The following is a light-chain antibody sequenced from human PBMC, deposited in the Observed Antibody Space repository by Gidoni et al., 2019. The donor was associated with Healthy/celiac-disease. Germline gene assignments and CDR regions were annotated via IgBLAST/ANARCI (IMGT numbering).Light chain of an antibody. Sequence: DLVMTQSPDSLAVSLGERATINCKPSQSVLYSSNNKNYLAWYQQKPGQPPKLLIYWASTRASGVPDRFSGSGSGTDFTLTISSLQAEDVAVYYCQQYYSTPLYTFGQGTKLEIK. J-gene: IGKJ2*01. V-gene: IGKV4-1*01. CDR1: QSVLYSSNNKNY. CDR3: QQYYSTPLYT. CDR2: WAS.